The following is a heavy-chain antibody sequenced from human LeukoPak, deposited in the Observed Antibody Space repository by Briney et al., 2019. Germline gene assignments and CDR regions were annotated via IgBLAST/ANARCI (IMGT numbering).Heavy chain of an antibody. V-gene: IGHV5-51*01. J-gene: IGHJ4*02. Sequence: RGESLKISCKGSGYSFTSYWIGWVRQMPGKGLEWMGVIYPGDSDTRYSPSFQGQVTISADKSISTAYLQWSSLKASDTAMYYCARHSRYYGSGSYNFGYWGQGALVTVSS. CDR3: ARHSRYYGSGSYNFGY. CDR2: IYPGDSDT. CDR1: GYSFTSYW. D-gene: IGHD3-10*01.